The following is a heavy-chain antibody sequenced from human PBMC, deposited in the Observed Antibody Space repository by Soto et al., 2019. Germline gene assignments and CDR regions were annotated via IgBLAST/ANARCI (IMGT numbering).Heavy chain of an antibody. CDR1: GFKFSIYS. D-gene: IGHD6-19*01. CDR3: ARSVEGHFDY. V-gene: IGHV3-48*02. CDR2: ITSDTKTI. J-gene: IGHJ4*02. Sequence: GGSLRLSCAASGFKFSIYSMNWVRQAPGKGLEWSAYITSDTKTIKYADSVKGRFTISRDNAKNSMYLQMNSLSDEDTAVYYCARSVEGHFDYWGQGTVVTVSS.